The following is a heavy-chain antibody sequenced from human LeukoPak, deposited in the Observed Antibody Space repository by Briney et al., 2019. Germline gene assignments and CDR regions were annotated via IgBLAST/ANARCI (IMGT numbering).Heavy chain of an antibody. D-gene: IGHD2-2*01. Sequence: PSETLSLTCAVSGGSISSSSWLSWVRQPPGKGLEWIGEIYHSGSTTYNLSLKSRVTMSVDTSKNQFSLKLSSVTAADTAVYYCARDVVRPARVVPATNPEGEEYYFDYWGQGTLVTVSS. V-gene: IGHV4-4*02. CDR3: ARDVVRPARVVPATNPEGEEYYFDY. J-gene: IGHJ4*02. CDR2: IYHSGST. CDR1: GGSISSSSW.